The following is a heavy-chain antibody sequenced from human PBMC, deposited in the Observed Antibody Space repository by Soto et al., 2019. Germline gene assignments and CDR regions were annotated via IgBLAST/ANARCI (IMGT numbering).Heavy chain of an antibody. D-gene: IGHD6-19*01. CDR3: AKDRGGFANGWEYFDF. Sequence: DVQLVESGGGFVQPGGSLRVSCAASGFTFSSYTMGWVRQAPGKGLEWVSSVSGRGANTYYADSVKGRFTISRDNSKNTLYLQMNNLRCEDTAVYYCAKDRGGFANGWEYFDFWGQGTLVIVSS. V-gene: IGHV3-23*04. CDR1: GFTFSSYT. J-gene: IGHJ4*02. CDR2: VSGRGANT.